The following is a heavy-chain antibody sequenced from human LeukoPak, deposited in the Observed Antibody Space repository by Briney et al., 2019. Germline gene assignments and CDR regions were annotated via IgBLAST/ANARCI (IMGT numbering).Heavy chain of an antibody. V-gene: IGHV1-2*02. Sequence: ASVKVSCKASGYTFIAYYMHWVRQAPGQGLEWMGWINPNSGDTIYAQKFQGRVTLTRDTSISTAYMEVSRLTSDDTAVYYCAREGREAPGGWCYFDYWGQGTLVTVSS. CDR2: INPNSGDT. CDR1: GYTFIAYY. J-gene: IGHJ4*02. D-gene: IGHD6-19*01. CDR3: AREGREAPGGWCYFDY.